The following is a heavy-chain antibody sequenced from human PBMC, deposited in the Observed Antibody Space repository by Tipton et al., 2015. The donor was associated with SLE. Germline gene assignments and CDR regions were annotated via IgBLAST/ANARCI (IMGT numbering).Heavy chain of an antibody. J-gene: IGHJ3*02. V-gene: IGHV4-61*09. CDR3: SSGAFDI. Sequence: TLSLTCIVSGGSISSDTYYWSWLRQPAGKGLEWIGHIYTSGSTNYNPPLKSRVTMSVDTSKNQFSLKLSSVTAADTRRPPRSSGAFDIWGQGTMVTVSS. CDR2: IYTSGST. CDR1: GGSISSDTYY. D-gene: IGHD1-14*01.